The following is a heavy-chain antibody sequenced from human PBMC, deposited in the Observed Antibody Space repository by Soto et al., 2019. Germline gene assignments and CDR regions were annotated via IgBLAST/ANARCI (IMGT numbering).Heavy chain of an antibody. Sequence: QVQLVQSGAEVKKPGSSVKVSCKASGGTFSSYAISGVRQAPGQGLEWMGGIIPIFGTANYAQKFQGRVTITADESTSTAYMELSSLRSEDTAVYYCARNSKGAKIAAHVYYYYGMDVWGQGTTVTVSS. J-gene: IGHJ6*02. CDR2: IIPIFGTA. D-gene: IGHD6-25*01. CDR1: GGTFSSYA. CDR3: ARNSKGAKIAAHVYYYYGMDV. V-gene: IGHV1-69*01.